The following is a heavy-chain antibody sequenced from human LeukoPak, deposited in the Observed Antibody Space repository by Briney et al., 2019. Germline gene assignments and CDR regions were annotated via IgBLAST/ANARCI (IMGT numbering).Heavy chain of an antibody. CDR2: IIPIFGTA. V-gene: IGHV1-69*13. Sequence: SVKVSGKASGYTFTSYGISWVRQAPGQGLEWMGGIIPIFGTANYAQKFQGRVTITADESTSTAYMELSSLRSEDTAVYYCANSRGMVRGVIGYWFDPWGQGTLVTVSS. J-gene: IGHJ5*02. D-gene: IGHD3-10*01. CDR3: ANSRGMVRGVIGYWFDP. CDR1: GYTFTSYG.